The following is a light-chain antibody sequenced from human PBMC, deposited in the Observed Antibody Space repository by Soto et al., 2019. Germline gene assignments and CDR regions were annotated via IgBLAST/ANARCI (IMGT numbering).Light chain of an antibody. CDR1: QSVLYSSNNKNY. CDR2: WAS. Sequence: DIVMTQSPDSLAVSLGERATINCKSSQSVLYSSNNKNYLAWYQQKPGQPPKLLIYWASTRESGVPDRFSGRGSGTDFTLTISSLQAEDVAVYYCQQYYITPRTFGQGTKVEIK. V-gene: IGKV4-1*01. J-gene: IGKJ1*01. CDR3: QQYYITPRT.